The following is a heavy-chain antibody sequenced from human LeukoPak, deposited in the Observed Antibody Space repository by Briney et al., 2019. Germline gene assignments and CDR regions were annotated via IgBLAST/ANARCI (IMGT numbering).Heavy chain of an antibody. Sequence: PGGSLRLSCAASGFTFSSYGMSWVRQAPGKGLEWVSAISGSGGSTYYADSVKGRFTISRDNSKNTLYLQMNSLRAEDTAVYYCAKGSGWYGGGDYWGQGTLVTVSS. D-gene: IGHD6-19*01. J-gene: IGHJ4*02. CDR3: AKGSGWYGGGDY. CDR1: GFTFSSYG. CDR2: ISGSGGST. V-gene: IGHV3-23*01.